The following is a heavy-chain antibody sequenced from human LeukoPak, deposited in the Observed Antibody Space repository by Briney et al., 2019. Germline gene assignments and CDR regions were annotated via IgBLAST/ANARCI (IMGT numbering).Heavy chain of an antibody. D-gene: IGHD3-10*01. CDR1: GFTLSDVW. J-gene: IGHJ5*02. Sequence: GGSLRLSCAASGFTLSDVWMSWVRQAPGKGLEWVGQIKSKTDGGTTEYAAPVKGRFNISRDDSKNTLYLQMNSLKNEDTAVYYCTTEELQWFGESSSPWGQGTLVTVSS. V-gene: IGHV3-15*01. CDR2: IKSKTDGGTT. CDR3: TTEELQWFGESSSP.